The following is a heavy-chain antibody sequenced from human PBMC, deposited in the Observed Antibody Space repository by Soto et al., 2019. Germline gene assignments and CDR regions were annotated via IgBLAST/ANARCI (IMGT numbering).Heavy chain of an antibody. V-gene: IGHV4-39*01. D-gene: IGHD1-26*01. CDR1: GGSISSSSYY. CDR2: IYYSGST. CDR3: AGSGLNYYYYGMDG. Sequence: SETLSLTCTVSGGSISSSSYYWGWIRQPPGKGLEWIGSIYYSGSTYYNPSLKSRVTISVDTSKNQFSLKLSSVTAADTAVYYCAGSGLNYYYYGMDGWGQGTTVTVSS. J-gene: IGHJ6*02.